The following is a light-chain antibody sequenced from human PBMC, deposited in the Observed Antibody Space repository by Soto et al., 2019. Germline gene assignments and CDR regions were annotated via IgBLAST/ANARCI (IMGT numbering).Light chain of an antibody. V-gene: IGKV3-11*01. Sequence: EIVLTQSPATLSLSPGERATLSCRASQSVSSYLVWYQQKPGQAPRLLIYDASNRATGTPVRFRGSGSGTDFTLTITSLEPEDIAVYYCQQRSNWYTFGQGTKLEIK. CDR1: QSVSSY. J-gene: IGKJ2*01. CDR2: DAS. CDR3: QQRSNWYT.